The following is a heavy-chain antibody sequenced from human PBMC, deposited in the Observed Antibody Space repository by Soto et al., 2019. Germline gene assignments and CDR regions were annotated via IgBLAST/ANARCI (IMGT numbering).Heavy chain of an antibody. V-gene: IGHV3-23*01. CDR1: GFTFSSYA. CDR2: ISGSGGST. CDR3: AKAAYDFWSGYPPFDY. J-gene: IGHJ4*02. Sequence: PGGSLRLSCAASGFTFSSYAMSWVRQAPGKGLEWVSAISGSGGSTYYADSVKGRFTISRDNSKNTLYLQMNSLRAEDTAVYYCAKAAYDFWSGYPPFDYWGQGTLVTVSS. D-gene: IGHD3-3*01.